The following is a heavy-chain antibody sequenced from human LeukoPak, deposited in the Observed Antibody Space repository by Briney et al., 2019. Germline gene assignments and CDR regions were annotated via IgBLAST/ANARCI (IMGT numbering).Heavy chain of an antibody. CDR1: GXTFSSYA. CDR2: ISGSGGST. Sequence: GGSLRLSCAASGXTFSSYAMSWVRQSPGKGLEWVSDISGSGGSTSYADSVKGRFTISRDNSKNTLYLQMNSLRAEDTAVYYCATHPGEVDSWGQGTLVTVSS. D-gene: IGHD7-27*01. CDR3: ATHPGEVDS. J-gene: IGHJ5*01. V-gene: IGHV3-23*01.